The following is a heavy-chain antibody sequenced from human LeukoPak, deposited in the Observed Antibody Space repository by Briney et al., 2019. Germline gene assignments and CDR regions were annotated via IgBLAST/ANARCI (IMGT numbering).Heavy chain of an antibody. CDR1: GFTFSSYW. J-gene: IGHJ4*02. CDR2: INSDGSST. D-gene: IGHD5-12*01. CDR3: ARVRPSGYPDY. Sequence: GGSLRLSCAASGFTFSSYWMHWVRQAPAKGLVWVSHINSDGSSTNYADSVKGRFTISRDNAKNTLYLQMNSLRVEDTAVYYCARVRPSGYPDYWGQGTLVTVSS. V-gene: IGHV3-74*01.